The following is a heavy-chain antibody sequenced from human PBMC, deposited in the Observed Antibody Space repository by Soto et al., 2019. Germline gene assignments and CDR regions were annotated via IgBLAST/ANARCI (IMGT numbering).Heavy chain of an antibody. CDR1: GGSFSGYY. Sequence: PSETLSLTCAVYGGSFSGYYWSWIRQPPGKGLEWIGEINHSGSTNYNPSLKSRVTISVDTSKNQFSLKLSSVTAADTAVYYCARGLRTQQLVRSDPGSDYWGQGTLIT. J-gene: IGHJ4*02. CDR2: INHSGST. D-gene: IGHD6-13*01. CDR3: ARGLRTQQLVRSDPGSDY. V-gene: IGHV4-34*01.